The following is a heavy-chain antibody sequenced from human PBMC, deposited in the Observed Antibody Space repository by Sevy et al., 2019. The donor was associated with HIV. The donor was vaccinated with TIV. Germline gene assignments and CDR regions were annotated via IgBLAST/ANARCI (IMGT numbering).Heavy chain of an antibody. CDR2: ISNDGGNQ. CDR1: GFTFRSYG. V-gene: IGHV3-30*18. D-gene: IGHD5-12*01. Sequence: GGSLRLSCAASGFTFRSYGMHWVRQAPGKGLEWVAVISNDGGNQYYADSVKGRFTISRDNSKNRVYLQMNSLRAEDTAVYYCAKDVSDGYNYFLDFWGQGALVTVSS. CDR3: AKDVSDGYNYFLDF. J-gene: IGHJ4*02.